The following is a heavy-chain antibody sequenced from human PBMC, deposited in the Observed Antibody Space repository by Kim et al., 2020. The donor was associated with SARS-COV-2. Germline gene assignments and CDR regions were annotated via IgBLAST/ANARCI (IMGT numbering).Heavy chain of an antibody. D-gene: IGHD6-19*01. J-gene: IGHJ4*02. V-gene: IGHV4-39*01. CDR3: ARPQSVAVAGPFDY. CDR2: MSYSWST. Sequence: SETLSLTCTVSGGSISRSSYYWGWIRQPPGKGLEWIGSMSYSWSTYYNPSLKSRVTISVDTSKNQFSLKLSSLTAADTAVYYCARPQSVAVAGPFDYSGQRTLVTVSS. CDR1: GGSISRSSYY.